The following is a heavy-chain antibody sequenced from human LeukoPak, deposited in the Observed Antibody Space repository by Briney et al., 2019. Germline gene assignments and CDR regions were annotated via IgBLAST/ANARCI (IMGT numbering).Heavy chain of an antibody. CDR1: GFTFSSYW. J-gene: IGHJ6*04. CDR2: IKQDGSEK. D-gene: IGHD3-9*01. V-gene: IGHV3-7*03. Sequence: PGGSLRLSCAASGFTFSSYWMSWVRQAPGKGLEWVANIKQDGSEKYYVDSVKGRFTISRDNAKNSLYLQMNSLRAEDTAVYYCAREGYDILTGYLSYYYHGMDVWGKGTTVTVSS. CDR3: AREGYDILTGYLSYYYHGMDV.